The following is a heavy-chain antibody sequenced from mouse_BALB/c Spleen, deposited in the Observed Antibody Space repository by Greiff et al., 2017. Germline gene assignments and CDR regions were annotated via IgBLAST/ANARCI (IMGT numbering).Heavy chain of an antibody. CDR2: IDPANGNT. V-gene: IGHV14-3*02. CDR3: AFITTVVDFDY. Sequence: EVQLQQSGAELVKPGASVKLSCTASGFNIKDTYMHWVKQRPEQGLEWIGRIDPANGNTKYDPKFQGKATITADTSSNTAYLQLSSLTSEDTAVYYCAFITTVVDFDYWGQGTTLTVSS. CDR1: GFNIKDTY. D-gene: IGHD1-1*01. J-gene: IGHJ2*01.